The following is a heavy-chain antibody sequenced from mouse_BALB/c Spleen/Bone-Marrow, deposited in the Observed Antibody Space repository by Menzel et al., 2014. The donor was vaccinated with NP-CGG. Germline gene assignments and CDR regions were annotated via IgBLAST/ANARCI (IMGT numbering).Heavy chain of an antibody. Sequence: EVKVVESGGGLVQPGGSRKLSCAASGFTFSSFGMHWVRQAPEKGLEWVAYISSGSSTIYYADTVKGRFTISRDNPKNTLFLQMTSPRSEDTAMYYCARGDLLRGFAYWGQGTLVTVSA. CDR2: ISSGSSTI. CDR1: GFTFSSFG. V-gene: IGHV5-17*02. CDR3: ARGDLLRGFAY. D-gene: IGHD1-1*01. J-gene: IGHJ3*01.